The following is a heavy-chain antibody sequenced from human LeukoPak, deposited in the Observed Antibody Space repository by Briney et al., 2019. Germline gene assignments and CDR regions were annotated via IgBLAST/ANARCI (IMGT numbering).Heavy chain of an antibody. CDR3: ARVAYSSSWYGGYYYYYMDV. V-gene: IGHV4-34*01. CDR1: GGSFSGYY. D-gene: IGHD6-13*01. Sequence: SETLSLTCAVYGGSFSGYYWSWIRQPPGKGLEWIGEINHSGSTNYNPSLKSRVTISVDTSKNQFSLKLSSVTAADTAVYYCARVAYSSSWYGGYYYYYMDVWGKGTTVTVSS. CDR2: INHSGST. J-gene: IGHJ6*03.